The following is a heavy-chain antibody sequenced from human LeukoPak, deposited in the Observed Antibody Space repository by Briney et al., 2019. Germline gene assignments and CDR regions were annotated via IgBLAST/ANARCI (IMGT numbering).Heavy chain of an antibody. V-gene: IGHV4-39*07. CDR3: ARVVWFGESPVQAFDI. CDR1: GGSISSSTYY. D-gene: IGHD3-10*01. Sequence: KASETLSLTCTASGGSISSSTYYWDWIRQPPGKGLEWIGSIYYSGSTYYNPSLKSRVTISVDTSKNQFSLKLTSVTAADTAVYYCARVVWFGESPVQAFDIWGQGTMVTVSS. J-gene: IGHJ3*02. CDR2: IYYSGST.